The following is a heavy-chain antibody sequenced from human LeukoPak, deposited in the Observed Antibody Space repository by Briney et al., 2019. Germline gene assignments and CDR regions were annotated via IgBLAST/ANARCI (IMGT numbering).Heavy chain of an antibody. CDR1: GFTFSSYA. CDR3: AKAPGVVPAADWYLDL. D-gene: IGHD2-2*01. Sequence: GGSLRLSCAASGFTFSSYAMSWVRPAPGKVLEWVSVISGSGGSTYYADSVKGRFTISRDNSKNTLYLQMNSLRAEDTAVYYCAKAPGVVPAADWYLDLWGRGTLVTVSS. J-gene: IGHJ2*01. CDR2: ISGSGGST. V-gene: IGHV3-23*01.